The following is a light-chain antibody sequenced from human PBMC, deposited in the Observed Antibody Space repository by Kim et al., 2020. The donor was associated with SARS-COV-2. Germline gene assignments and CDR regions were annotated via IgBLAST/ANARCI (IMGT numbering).Light chain of an antibody. Sequence: SYELTQPPSVSVSPGQTASITCSGDKLGEKFASWYQQKAGQSPVLVIYQDNMRPSGIPERISGSNSGNTATLTISGAQAMDEAVFYCQAWDSATHVVFGGGTTLTVL. V-gene: IGLV3-1*01. CDR3: QAWDSATHVV. J-gene: IGLJ2*01. CDR2: QDN. CDR1: KLGEKF.